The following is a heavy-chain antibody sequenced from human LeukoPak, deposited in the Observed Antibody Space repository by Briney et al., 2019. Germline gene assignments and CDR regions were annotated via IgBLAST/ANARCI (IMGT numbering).Heavy chain of an antibody. V-gene: IGHV3-23*01. CDR1: GFTFSSYA. CDR2: ISGSGGGT. Sequence: GSLRLSCAASGFTFSSYAMSWVRQAPGKGLEWVSAISGSGGGTYYADSVKGRFTISRDNSKNTLYLQMNSLRAEDTAVYYCAKEEYYYDSSGYFPKVGIDYWGQGTLVTVSS. D-gene: IGHD3-22*01. J-gene: IGHJ4*02. CDR3: AKEEYYYDSSGYFPKVGIDY.